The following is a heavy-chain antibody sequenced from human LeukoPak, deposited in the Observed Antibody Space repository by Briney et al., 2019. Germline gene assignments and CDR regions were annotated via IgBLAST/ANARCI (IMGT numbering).Heavy chain of an antibody. CDR2: IIGSGGST. Sequence: GGSLRLSCAASGFTFASYAMSWVRQAPGKGLEWVSIIIGSGGSTYYVDSVKGRFTISRDNSKNTLYLQMNSLRAEDTAVYYCAKHQNKGFDYWGQGTLVTVSS. CDR1: GFTFASYA. J-gene: IGHJ4*02. V-gene: IGHV3-23*01. CDR3: AKHQNKGFDY.